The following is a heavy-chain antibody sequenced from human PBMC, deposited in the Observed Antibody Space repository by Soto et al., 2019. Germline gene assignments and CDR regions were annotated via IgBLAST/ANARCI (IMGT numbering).Heavy chain of an antibody. D-gene: IGHD4-4*01. Sequence: QVQLQASGPRLVKPSVTLSLTCTVSGGSITSNNWWTWVRQHPGKGLEWIGEIYHSGDTNYKSSLERRVSISVDKSKNQNSLRLNSVTAADTAVYYCARETYSNYGGWIDFWGQGALVTVSS. CDR1: GGSITSNNW. CDR3: ARETYSNYGGWIDF. CDR2: IYHSGDT. V-gene: IGHV4-4*02. J-gene: IGHJ4*02.